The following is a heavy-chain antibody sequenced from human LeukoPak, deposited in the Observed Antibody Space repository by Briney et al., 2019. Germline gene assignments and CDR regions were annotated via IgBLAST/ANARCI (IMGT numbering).Heavy chain of an antibody. CDR2: IWFDGSNK. Sequence: PGGSLRLSCAASGFTFSIYGMHWVRQAPGKGLEWVAFIWFDGSNKYYADSVKGRFTISRDNSKNTVYLQMNSLRTEDTAVYYCASRGITGTTSYNYFDPWGQGTLVTVSS. CDR3: ASRGITGTTSYNYFDP. CDR1: GFTFSIYG. V-gene: IGHV3-30*02. J-gene: IGHJ5*02. D-gene: IGHD1-7*01.